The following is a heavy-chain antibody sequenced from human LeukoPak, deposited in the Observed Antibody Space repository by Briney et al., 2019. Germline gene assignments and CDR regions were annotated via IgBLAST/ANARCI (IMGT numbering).Heavy chain of an antibody. Sequence: GGSLRLSCAASGFTFSSIAMTWVRQAPGKGLEWVSAISGSGGSTYYADSVKGRFTISRDNSKNTLYLQMNSLRAEDTAVYYCAKDFLGAVDYYYGMDVWGQGTTVTVSS. V-gene: IGHV3-23*01. J-gene: IGHJ6*02. CDR3: AKDFLGAVDYYYGMDV. D-gene: IGHD2/OR15-2a*01. CDR2: ISGSGGST. CDR1: GFTFSSIA.